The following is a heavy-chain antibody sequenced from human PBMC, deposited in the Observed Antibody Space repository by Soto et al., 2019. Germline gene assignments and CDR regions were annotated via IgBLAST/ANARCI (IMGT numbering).Heavy chain of an antibody. D-gene: IGHD2-15*01. CDR1: GFTFSNYG. J-gene: IGHJ4*02. CDR2: ISYDGSNE. CDR3: ARGKIVVVAAAEFDY. Sequence: QVQLVESGGGVVQPGRSLRLSCAASGFTFSNYGIHWVRQAPGKGLEWVAVISYDGSNEYYADSVKGRFTISRDNSKNTLYLQMNSLRDEDTAMYYCARGKIVVVAAAEFDYWGQGTLVTVSS. V-gene: IGHV3-30*03.